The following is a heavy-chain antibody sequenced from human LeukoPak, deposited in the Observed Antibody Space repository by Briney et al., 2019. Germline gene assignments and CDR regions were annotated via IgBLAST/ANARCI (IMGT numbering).Heavy chain of an antibody. V-gene: IGHV3-23*01. D-gene: IGHD6-19*01. CDR1: GFTFSSYA. J-gene: IGHJ6*03. CDR3: AKDAVAGNNYYYYYYMDV. Sequence: GGSLRLSCAASGFTFSSYAVSWVRQAPGKGLEWVSAISGSGGSTYYADSVKGRFTISRDNSKNTLYLQMNSLRAEDTAVYYCAKDAVAGNNYYYYYYMDVWGKGTTVTVSS. CDR2: ISGSGGST.